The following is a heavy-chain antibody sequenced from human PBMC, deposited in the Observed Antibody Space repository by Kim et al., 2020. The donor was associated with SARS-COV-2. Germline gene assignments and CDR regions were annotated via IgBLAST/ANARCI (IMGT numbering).Heavy chain of an antibody. J-gene: IGHJ6*02. CDR1: GFTVSSNY. V-gene: IGHV3-53*01. CDR2: IYSGGST. Sequence: GGSLRLSCAASGFTVSSNYMSWFRQAPGKGLEWFSVIYSGGSTYYAASVTGRFTISRDNSKNTLYLQMNSLIAEDTAVYYCARDLGDYSMDIWGQRTTVTVSS. D-gene: IGHD3-16*01. CDR3: ARDLGDYSMDI.